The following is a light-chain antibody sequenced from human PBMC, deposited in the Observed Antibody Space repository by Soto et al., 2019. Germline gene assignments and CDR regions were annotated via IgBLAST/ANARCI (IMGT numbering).Light chain of an antibody. Sequence: EIVLTQSPATLSLSPGERATLSCGASQSVSSSYLAWYQQKPGLAPRLLLYDASSKAPGIPDRFSGSGYGTDFTLTISSLEPEEFAVYYCQQYGSSPFTFGQGTKLEL. J-gene: IGKJ2*01. CDR2: DAS. CDR3: QQYGSSPFT. V-gene: IGKV3D-20*01. CDR1: QSVSSSY.